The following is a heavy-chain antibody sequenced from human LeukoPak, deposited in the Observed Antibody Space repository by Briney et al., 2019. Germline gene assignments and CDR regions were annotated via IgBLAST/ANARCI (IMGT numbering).Heavy chain of an antibody. V-gene: IGHV3-30*18. CDR1: GFTSSSYG. CDR3: AKPSFYDSSGGAFDI. J-gene: IGHJ3*02. CDR2: ISYDGSNK. Sequence: GGSLRLSCAASGFTSSSYGMHWVRQAPGKGLEWVAVISYDGSNKYYADSVKGRFTISRDNSKNTLYLQMNSLRAEETAVYYCAKPSFYDSSGGAFDIWGQGTMVTVSS. D-gene: IGHD3-22*01.